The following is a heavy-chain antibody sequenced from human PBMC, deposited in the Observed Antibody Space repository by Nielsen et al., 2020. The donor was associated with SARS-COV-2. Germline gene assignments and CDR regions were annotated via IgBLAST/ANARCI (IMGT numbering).Heavy chain of an antibody. Sequence: GESLKISCAASGFTFSSYSMNWVRQAPGKGLEWVSSISSSSSYIYYADSVKGRFTISRDNAKNSLYLQMNSLRAEDTAVYYCAKDRAAAAWWGGPFDYWGQGTLVTVSS. CDR1: GFTFSSYS. V-gene: IGHV3-21*01. D-gene: IGHD6-13*01. CDR3: AKDRAAAAWWGGPFDY. CDR2: ISSSSSYI. J-gene: IGHJ4*02.